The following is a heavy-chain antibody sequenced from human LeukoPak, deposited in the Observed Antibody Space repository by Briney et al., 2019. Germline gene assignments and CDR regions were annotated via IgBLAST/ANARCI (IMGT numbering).Heavy chain of an antibody. D-gene: IGHD2-15*01. CDR2: ISYDGSNK. V-gene: IGHV3-30*04. CDR1: EFTFSSYA. J-gene: IGHJ3*02. CDR3: ARDYCSGGSCYSGAFDI. Sequence: GGSLRLSCAASEFTFSSYARHWFRQAPGKGLDGVAVISYDGSNKYYADSVKGRFTISRDNSKNTLYLQMNSLRAEDTAVYYCARDYCSGGSCYSGAFDIWGQGTMVTVSS.